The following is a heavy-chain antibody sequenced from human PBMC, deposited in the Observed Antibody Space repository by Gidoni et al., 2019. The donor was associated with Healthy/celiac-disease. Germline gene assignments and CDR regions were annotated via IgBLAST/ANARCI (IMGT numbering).Heavy chain of an antibody. CDR1: GGSFRCSY. D-gene: IGHD2-15*01. V-gene: IGHV4-34*01. Sequence: QVQLQQWGAGLLKPSETLSLTCAVYGGSFRCSYWSWIRQPPGKGLEWIGEINQSGSTNYNPSLKSRVTISVDTSKNQFSLKLSSVTAADTAVYYCARARDIVVVVAATGWFDPWGQGTLVTVSS. CDR2: INQSGST. J-gene: IGHJ5*02. CDR3: ARARDIVVVVAATGWFDP.